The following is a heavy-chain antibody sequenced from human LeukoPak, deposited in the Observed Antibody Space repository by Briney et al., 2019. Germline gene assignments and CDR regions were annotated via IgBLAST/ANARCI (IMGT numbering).Heavy chain of an antibody. V-gene: IGHV4-38-2*02. CDR2: IYHSGST. Sequence: SETLSLTCTVSGYSISSGYYWGWIRQPPGKGLEWIGSIYHSGSTYYNPSLKSRVTISVDTSKNQFSLKLSSVTAADTAVYYCARHGGTTMVRGVIIRDDAFDIWGQGTMVTVSS. CDR3: ARHGGTTMVRGVIIRDDAFDI. CDR1: GYSISSGYY. J-gene: IGHJ3*02. D-gene: IGHD3-10*01.